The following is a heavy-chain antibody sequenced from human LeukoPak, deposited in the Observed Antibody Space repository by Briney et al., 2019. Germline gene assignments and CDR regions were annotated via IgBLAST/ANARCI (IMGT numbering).Heavy chain of an antibody. CDR2: IGSGGGI. Sequence: PGGSLRLSCAASGFTFSSYWMSWVRQAPGKGLEWVSLIGSGGGIHYADSVKGRFTISRDNSKNTLYLQMNSLRAEDTAAYYCAKYVVVDATRQFDYWSQGTLVTVSS. V-gene: IGHV3-23*01. CDR3: AKYVVVDATRQFDY. D-gene: IGHD2-15*01. CDR1: GFTFSSYW. J-gene: IGHJ4*02.